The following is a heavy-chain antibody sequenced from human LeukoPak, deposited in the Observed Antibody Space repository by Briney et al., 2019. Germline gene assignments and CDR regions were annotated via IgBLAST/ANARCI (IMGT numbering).Heavy chain of an antibody. Sequence: SETLSLTCTVAGGYITGYYWNWIRQPAGQGLEWLGRVYSSGVGNYNPSLTSRVTMSVDTSKNQFSLKLTSLTAADTAVYYCAREEFLHEIDSSGYFVYWGQGTLVTVSS. CDR1: GGYITGYY. CDR3: AREEFLHEIDSSGYFVY. J-gene: IGHJ4*02. CDR2: VYSSGVG. V-gene: IGHV4-4*07. D-gene: IGHD3-22*01.